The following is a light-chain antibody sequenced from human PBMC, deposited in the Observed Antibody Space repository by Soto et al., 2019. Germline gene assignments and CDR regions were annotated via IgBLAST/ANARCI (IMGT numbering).Light chain of an antibody. CDR1: QSVSSY. CDR2: DAS. J-gene: IGKJ2*01. Sequence: EIVLTQSPATLSLSPGERATLSCRASQSVSSYLAWYQQKPGQAPRLLIYDASNRATGIPARFSGSGSGTDFTLTISSLEPEDFAVYYCQQRSHFPPIFGQGTKLEIK. V-gene: IGKV3-11*01. CDR3: QQRSHFPPI.